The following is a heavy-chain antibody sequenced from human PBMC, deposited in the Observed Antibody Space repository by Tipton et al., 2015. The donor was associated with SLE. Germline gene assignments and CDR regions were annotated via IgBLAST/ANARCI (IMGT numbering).Heavy chain of an antibody. J-gene: IGHJ6*03. CDR2: INHSGST. Sequence: LRLSCAASGFTFDDYAMRWIRQPPGKGLEWIGEINHSGSTNYNPSLKSRVTISVDTSKNQFSLKLSSVTAADTAVYYCARGLGSSSPGGYYYYMDVWGKGTTVTVSS. CDR1: GFTFDDYA. CDR3: ARGLGSSSPGGYYYYMDV. V-gene: IGHV4-34*01. D-gene: IGHD6-6*01.